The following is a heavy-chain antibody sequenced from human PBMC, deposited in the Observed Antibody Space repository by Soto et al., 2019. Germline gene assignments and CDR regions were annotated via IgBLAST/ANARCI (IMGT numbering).Heavy chain of an antibody. CDR2: VFWNDDK. Sequence: KESGPTLVKPTETLTLTCSFSGFSVNTDGVGVGWIRQPPGKAPEWLALVFWNDDKHYSPSLRNRVTITKDASKSEVVLTMTNVDPVDTGTYYCAHRRRTNGICYPFDCWGQGTLVTVSS. CDR3: AHRRRTNGICYPFDC. J-gene: IGHJ4*02. V-gene: IGHV2-5*01. CDR1: GFSVNTDGVG. D-gene: IGHD2-15*01.